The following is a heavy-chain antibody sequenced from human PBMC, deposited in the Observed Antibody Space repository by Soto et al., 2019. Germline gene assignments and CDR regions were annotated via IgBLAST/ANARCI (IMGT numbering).Heavy chain of an antibody. CDR3: AREMGGGITMIVVALDY. Sequence: LRLSCAASGFTFSSYGMHWVRQAPGKGLEWVAVISYDGSNKYYADSVKGRFTISRDNSKNTLYLQMSSLRAEDTAVFYCAREMGGGITMIVVALDYWGQGTLVTVSS. D-gene: IGHD3-22*01. J-gene: IGHJ4*02. V-gene: IGHV3-30*03. CDR1: GFTFSSYG. CDR2: ISYDGSNK.